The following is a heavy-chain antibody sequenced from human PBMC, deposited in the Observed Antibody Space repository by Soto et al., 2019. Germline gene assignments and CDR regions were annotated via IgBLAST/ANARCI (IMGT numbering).Heavy chain of an antibody. V-gene: IGHV3-33*01. Sequence: VELVESGGGVVQPGGALRLSCAASGFTFNPHAIHLVRQAPGKGLEWVAVIWYDGSQRYYADFVRGRFPISRDNAQNTLYLQMTSLRAEDTAVYYCARIDDYGDYVTDYWGQGALVTVS. J-gene: IGHJ4*02. CDR2: IWYDGSQR. D-gene: IGHD4-17*01. CDR3: ARIDDYGDYVTDY. CDR1: GFTFNPHA.